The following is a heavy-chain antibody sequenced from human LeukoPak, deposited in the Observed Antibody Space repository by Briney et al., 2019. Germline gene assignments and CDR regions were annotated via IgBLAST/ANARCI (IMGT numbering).Heavy chain of an antibody. CDR2: IIPIFRTT. V-gene: IGHV1-69*13. Sequence: SVKVSCKASGGTFSSYGVSWVRQAPGQGLEWMGGIIPIFRTTTYAQEFRGRVMITADESMSTAYMELNSLRSEDTAVYYCARLVAVVVNNWFDPWGRGTLVTVSS. D-gene: IGHD3-22*01. CDR1: GGTFSSYG. J-gene: IGHJ5*02. CDR3: ARLVAVVVNNWFDP.